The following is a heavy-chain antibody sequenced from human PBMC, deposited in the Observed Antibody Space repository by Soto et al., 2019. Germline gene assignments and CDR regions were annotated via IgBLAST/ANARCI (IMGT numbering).Heavy chain of an antibody. CDR2: IQSGGPT. CDR1: GFTVSSKY. V-gene: IGHV3-66*01. D-gene: IGHD2-15*01. Sequence: PGGSLRLSCAASGFTVSSKYMSWVRQAPGKGLEWVSLIQSGGPTYYADSVKGRFTISRDTSENTLHLQMDSLRAEDTAVYYCARDDVLCDGGRCYGVPLDFWGKGTTVTVSS. J-gene: IGHJ6*04. CDR3: ARDDVLCDGGRCYGVPLDF.